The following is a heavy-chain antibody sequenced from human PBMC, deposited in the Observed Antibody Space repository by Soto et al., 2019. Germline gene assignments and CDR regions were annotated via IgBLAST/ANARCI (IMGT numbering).Heavy chain of an antibody. CDR1: RFTFSDYY. J-gene: IGHJ6*02. D-gene: IGHD6-6*01. CDR3: ARDQGHSSSSTYGMDV. Sequence: QVQLVESGGGLVKPGGSLRLSCAASRFTFSDYYMSWIRQAPGKGLEWVAYISTRSSYTNYADSVGGRFTISRDNAKNPVHLQMNSLRAEDTAVYFCARDQGHSSSSTYGMDVWGQGTTVTVSS. CDR2: ISTRSSYT. V-gene: IGHV3-11*06.